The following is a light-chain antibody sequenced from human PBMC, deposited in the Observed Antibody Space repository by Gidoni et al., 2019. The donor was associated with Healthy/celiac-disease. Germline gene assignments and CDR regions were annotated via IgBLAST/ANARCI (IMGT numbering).Light chain of an antibody. CDR2: AAS. V-gene: IGKV1-39*01. CDR1: QSISSY. Sequence: DIQMTPSPSSPSASVGDRVTITCRASQSISSYLNWYQQKPGKAPKLLIYAASSLQSGVPSRFSGSGSGTDFTLTISSLQPEDFATYYCQQSYSTWWTFGQXTKVEIK. CDR3: QQSYSTWWT. J-gene: IGKJ1*01.